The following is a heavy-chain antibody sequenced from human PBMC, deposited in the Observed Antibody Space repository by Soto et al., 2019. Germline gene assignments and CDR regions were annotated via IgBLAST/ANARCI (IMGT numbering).Heavy chain of an antibody. J-gene: IGHJ4*02. V-gene: IGHV3-74*01. D-gene: IGHD3-10*01. CDR2: IYSDGTYS. CDR1: GFIFKMYW. Sequence: GGSLRLSCAASGFIFKMYWMHWVRQSPGKGLVWISRIYSDGTYSDYADSVRGRFTISRDNVNDTLYLQMNNLRAEDSGLYYCTRGPRPISTGTGAYWGQGTQVTVSS. CDR3: TRGPRPISTGTGAY.